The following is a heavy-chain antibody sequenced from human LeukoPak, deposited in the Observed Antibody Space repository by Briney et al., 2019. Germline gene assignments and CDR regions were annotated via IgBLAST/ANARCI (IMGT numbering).Heavy chain of an antibody. D-gene: IGHD6-13*01. CDR3: ARVMGEYSSSWPHYKYYCMDV. Sequence: PGGSLRLSCVASGFTFSSYSMNWVRQAPGKGLEWVSSISRSSSYKYYADSVKGRFTISRDNAKNPLYLQMSSLRAEDTAVYYCARVMGEYSSSWPHYKYYCMDVWGKGTTVTVSS. J-gene: IGHJ6*03. CDR2: ISRSSSYK. CDR1: GFTFSSYS. V-gene: IGHV3-21*01.